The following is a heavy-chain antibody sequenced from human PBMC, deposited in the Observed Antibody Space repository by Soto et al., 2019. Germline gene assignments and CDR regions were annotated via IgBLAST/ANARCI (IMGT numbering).Heavy chain of an antibody. CDR2: INYSGST. J-gene: IGHJ4*02. Sequence: SETLSLTCTVSGGSISSSSYYWGWIRQPPGKGLEWIGSINYSGSTYYNPSLKSRVTISVDTSKNQFSLKLSSVTAADTAVYYCARGPRKRAFDYWGQGTLVTVSS. CDR1: GGSISSSSYY. CDR3: ARGPRKRAFDY. V-gene: IGHV4-39*07.